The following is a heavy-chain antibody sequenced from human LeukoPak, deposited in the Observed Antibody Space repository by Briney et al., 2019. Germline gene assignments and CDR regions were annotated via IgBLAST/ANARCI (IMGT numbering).Heavy chain of an antibody. Sequence: GGSLRLSCTASGFTLSSYAMSWVRQAPGEGLEWVSTISGSADNTNYAEAVKGRFTISRDNSKNTMYLQMNSLRVEDTAVYYCAKDLETHDTSACWGQGTLVTVSS. D-gene: IGHD3-22*01. CDR2: ISGSADNT. V-gene: IGHV3-23*01. CDR1: GFTLSSYA. CDR3: AKDLETHDTSAC. J-gene: IGHJ4*02.